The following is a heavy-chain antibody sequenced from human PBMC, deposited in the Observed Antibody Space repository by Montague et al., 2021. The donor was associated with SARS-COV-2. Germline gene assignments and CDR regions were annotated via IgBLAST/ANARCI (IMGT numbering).Heavy chain of an antibody. J-gene: IGHJ6*03. D-gene: IGHD3-10*01. Sequence: SETLSLTCTVSGGSVSSSPYYWGWIRQPPGRGLEWGGSMAYSGRTXFXXXXKXRLTISVDSSESQFSLRLSSVTAADTAVYYCASSYYYGSGTYVYNYYMDVWGKGTTVTVSS. V-gene: IGHV4-39*01. CDR1: GGSVSSSPYY. CDR2: MAYSGRT. CDR3: ASSYYYGSGTYVYNYYMDV.